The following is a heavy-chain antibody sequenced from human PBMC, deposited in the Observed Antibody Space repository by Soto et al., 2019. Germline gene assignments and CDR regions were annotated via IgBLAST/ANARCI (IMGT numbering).Heavy chain of an antibody. J-gene: IGHJ4*02. CDR1: GFTFSNAW. Sequence: GESLKISCAASGFTFSNAWMSWVRQAPGKGLEWVGRIKSKTDGGTTDYAAPVKGRFTISRDDSKNTLYLQMNSLKTEDTAVYYCTTGSRRSSSFDYWGQGTLVTVSS. V-gene: IGHV3-15*01. D-gene: IGHD6-6*01. CDR3: TTGSRRSSSFDY. CDR2: IKSKTDGGTT.